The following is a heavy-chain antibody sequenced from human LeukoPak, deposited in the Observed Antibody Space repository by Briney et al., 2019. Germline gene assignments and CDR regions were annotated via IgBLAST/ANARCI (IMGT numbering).Heavy chain of an antibody. D-gene: IGHD3-16*01. J-gene: IGHJ5*02. CDR2: ISYDATNE. CDR3: ARSSSCVITHGPGFDP. V-gene: IGHV3-30*03. Sequence: GRSLRLSCAASGFTFKQYGIHWVRQAPGKGLEWVAVISYDATNEYFADSVKGRFTISRDNSKNTVYLQMSSLRVEDTAVYYCARSSSCVITHGPGFDPWGQGTLVTVSS. CDR1: GFTFKQYG.